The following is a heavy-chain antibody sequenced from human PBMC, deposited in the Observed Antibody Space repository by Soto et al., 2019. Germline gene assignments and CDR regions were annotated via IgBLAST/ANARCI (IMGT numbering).Heavy chain of an antibody. CDR2: VYYRGRS. CDR1: GGSVSNSNYY. D-gene: IGHD2-8*01. CDR3: VSQRTFGLTPALFDY. V-gene: IGHV4-39*01. Sequence: SETLSLTCTVSGGSVSNSNYYWGWIRQSPGKGLEWIGSVYYRGRSYSKSSVKSRVTISVDTSKNQFSLNLNSVTASDTAVYFFVSQRTFGLTPALFDYWGPGALVTVSS. J-gene: IGHJ4*02.